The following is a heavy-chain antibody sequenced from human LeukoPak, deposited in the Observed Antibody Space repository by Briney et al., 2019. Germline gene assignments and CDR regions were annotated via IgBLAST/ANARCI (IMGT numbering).Heavy chain of an antibody. V-gene: IGHV3-30*04. D-gene: IGHD3-22*01. CDR1: GFTFSSYA. Sequence: PGGSLRLSCAASGFTFSSYAMRWVRQAPGKGLEWVAVISYDGSNKDYADSVKGRFTISRDISNNTLYLQMNSLRAEDTAVYFCTRTYYYDRSGYYYDFDYWGQGTLVTVSS. CDR2: ISYDGSNK. J-gene: IGHJ4*02. CDR3: TRTYYYDRSGYYYDFDY.